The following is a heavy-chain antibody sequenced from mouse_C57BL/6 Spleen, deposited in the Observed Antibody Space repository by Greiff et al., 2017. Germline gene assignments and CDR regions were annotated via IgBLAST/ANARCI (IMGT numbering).Heavy chain of an antibody. V-gene: IGHV1-74*01. CDR1: GYTFTSYW. D-gene: IGHD4-1*01. J-gene: IGHJ4*01. CDR3: AIEGNWDVAMDY. Sequence: QVQLQQPGAELVKPGASVKVSCKASGYTFTSYWMHWVKQRPGQGLEWIGRIHPSDSDTNYKQKFKGKATLTVDKSSSTAYMQISSRTSEDSAVYYCAIEGNWDVAMDYWGQGTSVTVSS. CDR2: IHPSDSDT.